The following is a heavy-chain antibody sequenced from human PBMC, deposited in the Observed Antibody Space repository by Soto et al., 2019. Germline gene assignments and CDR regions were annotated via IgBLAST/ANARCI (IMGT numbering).Heavy chain of an antibody. V-gene: IGHV3-33*01. CDR1: GFTFSSYG. J-gene: IGHJ3*02. CDR2: IWYDGSNK. CDR3: ARGLYDSSGYLGPDAFDI. D-gene: IGHD3-22*01. Sequence: GGSLRLSCAASGFTFSSYGMHWVRQAPGKGLEWVAVIWYDGSNKYYADSVKGRFTISRDNSKNTLYLQMNSLRAEDTAVYYCARGLYDSSGYLGPDAFDIWGQGTMVTVSS.